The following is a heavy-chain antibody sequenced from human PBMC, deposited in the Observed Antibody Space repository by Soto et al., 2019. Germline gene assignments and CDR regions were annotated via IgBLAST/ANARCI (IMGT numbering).Heavy chain of an antibody. CDR2: IGGSGGNT. D-gene: IGHD4-4*01. CDR1: GFIFNAYA. J-gene: IGHJ5*02. Sequence: EVQLLESGGGLVQPGGSLRLSCAASGFIFNAYAMTWVRQAPGKGLERVSAIGGSGGNTYYAASVKGRFTSSRANSKDTVDLEMNRLRVDDTAVYFCARVASDYINSADPWGQVILVTVSS. CDR3: ARVASDYINSADP. V-gene: IGHV3-23*01.